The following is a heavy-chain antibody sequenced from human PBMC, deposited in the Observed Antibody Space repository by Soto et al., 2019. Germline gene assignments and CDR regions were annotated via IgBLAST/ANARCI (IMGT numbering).Heavy chain of an antibody. CDR2: ISSSGDYT. J-gene: IGHJ1*01. CDR1: GFIFSDYY. D-gene: IGHD3-10*01. V-gene: IGHV3-11*05. Sequence: QVQLVESGGGLVKPGGSLRLSCAASGFIFSDYYMHWIRQAPGKGLEWVSYISSSGDYTNYARSVKGRVTVSRDNAKNSLYLQMSSLRAEDTALYYCARDRDTMIRGVYQHWGQGTLVTVSS. CDR3: ARDRDTMIRGVYQH.